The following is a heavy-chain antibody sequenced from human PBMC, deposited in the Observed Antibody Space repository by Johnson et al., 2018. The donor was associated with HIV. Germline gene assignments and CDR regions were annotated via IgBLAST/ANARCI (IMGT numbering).Heavy chain of an antibody. D-gene: IGHD3-10*02. V-gene: IGHV3-30*04. Sequence: VQLVESGGGVVQPGGSLRLSCAASGFTFSSYAMYWVRQAPGKGLEWVAVISYDGSNKYYADSVKGRFTISRDNSKNTLYLQMNSLGAEDTAVYFCAKDLTYVISAFDIWGQGTMVTVSS. CDR2: ISYDGSNK. CDR1: GFTFSSYA. J-gene: IGHJ3*02. CDR3: AKDLTYVISAFDI.